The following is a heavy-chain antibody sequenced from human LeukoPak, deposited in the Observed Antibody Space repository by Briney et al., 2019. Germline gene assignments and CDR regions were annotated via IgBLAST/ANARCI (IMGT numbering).Heavy chain of an antibody. CDR2: ISTDGSST. V-gene: IGHV3-74*01. Sequence: GGSLRLSCAASGFTFSTYWMHWVRQAPGKGLVWVSRISTDGSSTSYADSVKGRFTISRANAKNTLYLQMNSLRADDTAVYYCARGGLEPVDYWGQGTPVTLCS. CDR1: GFTFSTYW. CDR3: ARGGLEPVDY. D-gene: IGHD1-14*01. J-gene: IGHJ4*02.